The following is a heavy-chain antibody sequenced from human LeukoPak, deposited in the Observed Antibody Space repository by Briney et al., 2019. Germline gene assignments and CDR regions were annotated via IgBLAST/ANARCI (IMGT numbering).Heavy chain of an antibody. J-gene: IGHJ3*02. D-gene: IGHD2-15*01. V-gene: IGHV3-48*03. CDR1: GFTFSTYE. CDR2: ITDSGRTI. Sequence: PGGSLRLSCAASGFTFSTYEMNWVRQAPGKGLEWVSYITDSGRTIYYADSVKGRFTISRDNAKNSLYLQMNSLRAEDTAVYYCAREGYCSGGSCYFLAFDIWGQGTMVTVSS. CDR3: AREGYCSGGSCYFLAFDI.